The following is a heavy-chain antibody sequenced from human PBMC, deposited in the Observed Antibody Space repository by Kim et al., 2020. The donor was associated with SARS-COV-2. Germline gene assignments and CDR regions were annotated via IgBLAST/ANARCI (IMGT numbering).Heavy chain of an antibody. V-gene: IGHV3-30-3*01. CDR1: GFTFSSYA. CDR2: ISYDGSNK. Sequence: GGSLRLSCAASGFTFSSYAMHCVRQAPGKGLEWVAVISYDGSNKYYADSVKGRFTISRDNSKNTLYLQMNSLRAEDTAVYYCARDHVDILTGLDYWGQGTLVTVSS. D-gene: IGHD3-9*01. CDR3: ARDHVDILTGLDY. J-gene: IGHJ4*02.